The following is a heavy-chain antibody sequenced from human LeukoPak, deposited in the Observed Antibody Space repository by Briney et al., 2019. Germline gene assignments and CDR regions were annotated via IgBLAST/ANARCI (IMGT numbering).Heavy chain of an antibody. J-gene: IGHJ5*02. CDR1: GYTFTSCG. CDR2: ISTYNGNT. V-gene: IGHV1-18*01. CDR3: ARTGIAVAGALGWFDP. Sequence: ASVKVSCKASGYTFTSCGISWVRQAPGQGLEWMGWISTYNGNTNYAQKLQGRVTMTRNTSISTAYMELSSLRSEDTAVYYCARTGIAVAGALGWFDPWGQGTLVTVSS. D-gene: IGHD6-19*01.